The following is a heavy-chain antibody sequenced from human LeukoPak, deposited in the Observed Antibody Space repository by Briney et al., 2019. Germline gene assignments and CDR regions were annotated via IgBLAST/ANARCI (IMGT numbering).Heavy chain of an antibody. V-gene: IGHV4-30-2*01. Sequence: SETLSLTCAVSGGSISSGGYSWSWIRQPPGKGLEWIGYIYHSGSTNYNPSLNSRVTISVDTSKHQFSLKLSSVTAADTAVYYCARALWAATDFDYWGQGTLVTVSS. CDR1: GGSISSGGYS. J-gene: IGHJ4*02. CDR2: IYHSGST. CDR3: ARALWAATDFDY. D-gene: IGHD3-16*01.